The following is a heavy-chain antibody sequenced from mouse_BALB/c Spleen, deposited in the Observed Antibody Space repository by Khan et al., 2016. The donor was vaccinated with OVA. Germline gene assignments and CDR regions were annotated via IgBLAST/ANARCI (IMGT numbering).Heavy chain of an antibody. CDR1: GFTFSTYA. V-gene: IGHV5-9-3*01. CDR3: ARCSDGNFDY. D-gene: IGHD2-1*01. Sequence: EVELVESGGGLVKPGGSLKLSCAAPGFTFSTYAMSWVRQTLQKRQGSVATISSDGDSTYYPDNVTGRFTISRDTAKNTLYLQMSSVRSEDTAMYYCARCSDGNFDYWGQGTLVTVSA. CDR2: ISSDGDST. J-gene: IGHJ3*01.